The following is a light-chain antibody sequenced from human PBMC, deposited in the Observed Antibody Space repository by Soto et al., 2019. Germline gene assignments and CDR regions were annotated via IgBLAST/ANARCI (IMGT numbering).Light chain of an antibody. CDR3: ISYTTSHTFV. J-gene: IGLJ2*01. V-gene: IGLV2-14*01. Sequence: QSVLTQPASVSGSPGQSITISCTGTSSDVGGYNYVSWYQQHPGKGPKLMIYEVRNRPSGVSIRFSGSKSGNTASLTISGLQTEDEADYYCISYTTSHTFVFGGGTNLTVL. CDR2: EVR. CDR1: SSDVGGYNY.